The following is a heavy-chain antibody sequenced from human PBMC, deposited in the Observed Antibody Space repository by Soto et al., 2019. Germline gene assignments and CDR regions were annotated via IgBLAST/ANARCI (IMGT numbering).Heavy chain of an antibody. J-gene: IGHJ5*02. V-gene: IGHV3-15*01. CDR3: TTDMPLNWNDDRDSFENWFDP. CDR2: IKSKTDGGTT. D-gene: IGHD1-20*01. CDR1: VFTFSNAW. Sequence: GWSLRLACASSVFTFSNAWMSWGRQAPGKGLEWVGRIKSKTDGGTTDYAAPVKGRFTISRDDSKNTLYLQMNSLKTEDTAVYYCTTDMPLNWNDDRDSFENWFDPWGQGTLVTVSS.